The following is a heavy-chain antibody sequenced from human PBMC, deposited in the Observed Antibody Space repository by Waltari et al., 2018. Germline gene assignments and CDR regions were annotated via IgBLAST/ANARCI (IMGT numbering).Heavy chain of an antibody. CDR1: GYTCTGYD. J-gene: IGHJ4*02. CDR3: ARDQRGVGATTFDY. Sequence: QVQLVQSGAEVKKPGASVKVTCKASGYTCTGYDMNWVRPAPGQGLEWMGWINPNSGGTNYAQKFQGRVTMTRDTSISTAYMELSRLRSDDTAVYYCARDQRGVGATTFDYWGQGTLVTVSS. V-gene: IGHV1-2*02. D-gene: IGHD1-26*01. CDR2: INPNSGGT.